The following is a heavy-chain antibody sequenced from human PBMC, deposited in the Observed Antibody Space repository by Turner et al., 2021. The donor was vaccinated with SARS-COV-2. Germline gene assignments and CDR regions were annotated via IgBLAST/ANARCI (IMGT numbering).Heavy chain of an antibody. CDR3: ARAKFRGLISWFDP. CDR2: VGTAGDT. V-gene: IGHV3-13*04. CDR1: GFTFSNYD. Sequence: EVQLVESGGGLVQPGGSLRLHCAASGFTFSNYDMHLVRQATGKGLEWVSAVGTAGDTYYPGSVKGRFTISRENGKNSLYLQMNSLRAGDTAVYYCARAKFRGLISWFDPWGQGTLVTVSS. D-gene: IGHD3-10*01. J-gene: IGHJ5*02.